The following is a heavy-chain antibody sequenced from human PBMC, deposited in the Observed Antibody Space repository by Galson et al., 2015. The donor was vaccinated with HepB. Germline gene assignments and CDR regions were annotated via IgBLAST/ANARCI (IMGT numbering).Heavy chain of an antibody. V-gene: IGHV6-1*01. D-gene: IGHD1-1*01. CDR3: TRGDLEMTY. J-gene: IGHJ4*02. Sequence: GTYYRSKWYNNYAVSVKSRITINPDTTKNQFSLQLNSVTPEDTAVYYCTRGDLEMTYWGQGTLVTVSS. CDR2: TYYRSKWYN.